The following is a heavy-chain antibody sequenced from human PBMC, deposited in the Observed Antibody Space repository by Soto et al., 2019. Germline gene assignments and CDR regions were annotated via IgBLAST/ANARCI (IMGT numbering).Heavy chain of an antibody. Sequence: ASVKASCKASGDTFTSYDINWVRQATEQGLEWMGWMNPNSGNTGYAQKFQGRVTMTRNTSISTAYMELSSLRSEDTAVYYCARGGGRTGGYYYMDVWGKGTTVTVSS. V-gene: IGHV1-8*01. CDR2: MNPNSGNT. D-gene: IGHD2-8*02. CDR1: GDTFTSYD. CDR3: ARGGGRTGGYYYMDV. J-gene: IGHJ6*03.